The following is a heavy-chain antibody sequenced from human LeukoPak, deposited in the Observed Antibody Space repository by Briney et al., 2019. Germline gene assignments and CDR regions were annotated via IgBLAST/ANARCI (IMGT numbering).Heavy chain of an antibody. D-gene: IGHD6-13*01. CDR3: ERLGYSSSWYGVDY. CDR1: GFTFSSYS. J-gene: IGHJ4*02. Sequence: GGSLRLSCAASGFTFSSYSMNWVRQAPGKGLEWVSAISSSSSYIYYADSVKGRFTISRDNAKTSLYLQMNILTADDTAVYYCERLGYSSSWYGVDYWGQGTLVTVSS. V-gene: IGHV3-21*01. CDR2: ISSSSSYI.